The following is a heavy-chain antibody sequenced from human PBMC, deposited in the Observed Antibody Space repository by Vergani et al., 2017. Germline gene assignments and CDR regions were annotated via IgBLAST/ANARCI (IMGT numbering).Heavy chain of an antibody. CDR1: GFTFRCSA. Sequence: EVQLLHSGGGVIQPGGSVRLSCAASGFTFRCSAMHLVRQTAGKGLEWIGRIRDKTYNYATAYAVSVKGRFIISRDDSKKPAYLQMNRLTIEDTAVYYCYYDFRAGNESGDVWGKGTTVTVSS. CDR3: YYDFRAGNESGDV. CDR2: IRDKTYNYAT. J-gene: IGHJ6*04. V-gene: IGHV3-73*01. D-gene: IGHD3-3*01.